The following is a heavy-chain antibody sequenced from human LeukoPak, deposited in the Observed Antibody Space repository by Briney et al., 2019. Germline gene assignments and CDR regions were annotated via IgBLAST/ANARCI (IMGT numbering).Heavy chain of an antibody. V-gene: IGHV6-1*01. J-gene: IGHJ4*02. CDR1: GDSVSSKSAA. CDR3: ARGPLRLHDYGDYYFDY. D-gene: IGHD4-17*01. Sequence: SQTLSLTCAISGDSVSSKSAAWNWIRQSPSRGLEWLGRTYYRSKWYNDYAVSVKSRITINPDTSKNQFSLKLSSVTAADTAVYYCARGPLRLHDYGDYYFDYWGQGTLVTVSS. CDR2: TYYRSKWYN.